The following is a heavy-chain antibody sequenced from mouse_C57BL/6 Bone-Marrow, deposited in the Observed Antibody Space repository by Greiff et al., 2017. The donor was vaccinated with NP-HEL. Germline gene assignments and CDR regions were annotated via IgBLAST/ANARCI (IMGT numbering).Heavy chain of an antibody. Sequence: VQLQQSGPELVKPGASVKISCKASGYAFSSSWMNWVKQRPGKGLEWIGRIYPGDGATNYNGKFKGKATLTADKSSSTAYMQLSSLTSEDSAVYFCASNGRDFDVWGTGTTVTVSS. J-gene: IGHJ1*03. V-gene: IGHV1-82*01. CDR3: ASNGRDFDV. CDR2: IYPGDGAT. CDR1: GYAFSSSW. D-gene: IGHD1-1*01.